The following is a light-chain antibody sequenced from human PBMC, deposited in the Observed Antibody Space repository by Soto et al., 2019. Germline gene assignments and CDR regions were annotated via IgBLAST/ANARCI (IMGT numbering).Light chain of an antibody. CDR2: DVT. V-gene: IGLV2-14*03. CDR3: SSHAAGSTLI. J-gene: IGLJ2*01. CDR1: SSDVSGYNE. Sequence: QSVLTQPASVSGSPGQSTTISCTGTSSDVSGYNEVSWYQQRPGKAPKLMIYDVTNRPSGVSNRFSGSKSGNTASLTISGLQAEDEAYYYCSSHAAGSTLIFGGGTKVTVL.